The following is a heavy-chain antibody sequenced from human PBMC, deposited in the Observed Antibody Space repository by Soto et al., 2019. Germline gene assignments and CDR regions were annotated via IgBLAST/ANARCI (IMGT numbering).Heavy chain of an antibody. CDR3: AKDPRAYSYGYRFDS. V-gene: IGHV3-23*01. D-gene: IGHD5-18*01. Sequence: GGSLRLSCAASGFTFSSYAMSWVRQAPGKGLQWVSSISGNGGNTYYAYSVKGRFTISRDNSKNTLYLQLNNLRAEDTAVYFCAKDPRAYSYGYRFDSWGQGSLVTVSS. J-gene: IGHJ4*02. CDR2: ISGNGGNT. CDR1: GFTFSSYA.